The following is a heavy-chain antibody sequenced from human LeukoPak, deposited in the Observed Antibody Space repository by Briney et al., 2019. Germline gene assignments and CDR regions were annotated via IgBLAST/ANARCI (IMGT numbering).Heavy chain of an antibody. Sequence: GGSLRLSCAASGFTFSSYSMTWVRQAPGKGLEWVSSISSSSSYIYYADSLKGRFTISRDNAKNSLYLQMNSLRAEDTAVYYCVRLTLDTVYPYYYYMDVWGKGTTVTVSS. D-gene: IGHD2-2*02. V-gene: IGHV3-21*01. J-gene: IGHJ6*03. CDR2: ISSSSSYI. CDR3: VRLTLDTVYPYYYYMDV. CDR1: GFTFSSYS.